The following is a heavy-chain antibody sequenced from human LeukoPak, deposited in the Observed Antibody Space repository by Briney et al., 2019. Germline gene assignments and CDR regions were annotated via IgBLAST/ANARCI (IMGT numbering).Heavy chain of an antibody. D-gene: IGHD3-3*01. CDR2: INPSGGST. V-gene: IGHV1-46*01. CDR3: AREAITIFGLVRTQTTKGPHRFDP. CDR1: GYTFTSYH. J-gene: IGHJ5*02. Sequence: ASVKVSCKASGYTFTSYHMHWVRQAPGQGLEWMGIINPSGGSTNYAQKFRGRVTMTRGMSTNTVYMDLSSLRSEDTAVYYCAREAITIFGLVRTQTTKGPHRFDPWGQGTLVTVSS.